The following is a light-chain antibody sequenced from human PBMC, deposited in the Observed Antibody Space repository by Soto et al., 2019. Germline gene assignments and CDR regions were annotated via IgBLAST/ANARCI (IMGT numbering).Light chain of an antibody. CDR3: QQYNSYSSWT. V-gene: IGKV1-5*01. CDR2: DAS. Sequence: DIQMTQSPSPLSASVGDRVTITCRASQSLNSLLAWYQQKPGRAPKLLIYDASTLESGVPSRFSGSGSGTEFTLTISSLQTDDFATYYCQQYNSYSSWTFGQGTKVDI. CDR1: QSLNSL. J-gene: IGKJ1*01.